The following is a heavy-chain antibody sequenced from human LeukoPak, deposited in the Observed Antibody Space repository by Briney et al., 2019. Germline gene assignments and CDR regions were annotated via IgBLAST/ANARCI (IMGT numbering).Heavy chain of an antibody. D-gene: IGHD5-12*01. Sequence: SETLSLTCTVSGDSIRSYYWNWIRRPPGKGLEWIGYIYYTGSTSYNPPLKSRVTISLDTSKSQFSLRLTSVTAADTAVYYCASHGSSGHDPLTWGQGTLVTVSS. CDR3: ASHGSSGHDPLT. V-gene: IGHV4-59*08. CDR1: GDSIRSYY. CDR2: IYYTGST. J-gene: IGHJ4*01.